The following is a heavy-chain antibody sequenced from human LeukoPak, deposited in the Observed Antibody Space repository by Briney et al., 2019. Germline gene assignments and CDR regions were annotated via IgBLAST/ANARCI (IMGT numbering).Heavy chain of an antibody. D-gene: IGHD3-22*01. J-gene: IGHJ4*02. CDR2: FDPEDGET. Sequence: ASVKVSCKVSGYTLTELSMHWVRQAPGKGLEWMGGFDPEDGETIYAQKFQSRVTMTEDTSTDTAYMELSSLRSEDTAVYYCATVVFGGYDSSGTPFDYWGQGTLVTVSS. V-gene: IGHV1-24*01. CDR1: GYTLTELS. CDR3: ATVVFGGYDSSGTPFDY.